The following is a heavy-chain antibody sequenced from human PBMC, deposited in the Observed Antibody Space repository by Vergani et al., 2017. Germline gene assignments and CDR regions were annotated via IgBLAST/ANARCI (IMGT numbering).Heavy chain of an antibody. CDR2: INPNSGGT. Sequence: QVQLVQSGAEVKKPGASVKVSCKASGYTFTGYYMHWVRQAPGQGLEWMGWINPNSGGTNYAQKFQGWVTMTRDTSISTAYMELSRLRSDDTAVYYCARGNYDYFRPTYYYYYYMDVWGKGTTVTVSS. CDR1: GYTFTGYY. D-gene: IGHD3-3*01. V-gene: IGHV1-2*04. CDR3: ARGNYDYFRPTYYYYYYMDV. J-gene: IGHJ6*03.